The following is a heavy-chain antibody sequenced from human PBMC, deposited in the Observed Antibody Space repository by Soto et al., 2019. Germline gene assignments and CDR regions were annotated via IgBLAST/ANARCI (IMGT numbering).Heavy chain of an antibody. D-gene: IGHD3-22*01. CDR2: IYYSGST. CDR3: ARSYFDYYDSSGPMAFDI. CDR1: GGSISSGGYY. J-gene: IGHJ3*02. V-gene: IGHV4-31*03. Sequence: SETLSLTCXVSGGSISSGGYYWSWIRQHPGKGLEWIGYIYYSGSTYYNPSLKSRVTISVDTSKNQFSLKLSSVTAADTAVYYCARSYFDYYDSSGPMAFDIWGQGTMVTVSS.